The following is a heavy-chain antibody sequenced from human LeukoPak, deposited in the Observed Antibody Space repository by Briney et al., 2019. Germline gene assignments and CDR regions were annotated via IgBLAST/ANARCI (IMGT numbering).Heavy chain of an antibody. Sequence: GGSLRLSCAASGFTFSSYSMNWVRQAPGKGLEWVSSISSSSSYIYYADSVKGRFTISRDNAKNSLYLQMNSLRAEDTAVYYCARDTSHYYDSSGYYYYMDVWGKGTTVTISS. D-gene: IGHD3-22*01. V-gene: IGHV3-21*01. CDR3: ARDTSHYYDSSGYYYYMDV. CDR2: ISSSSSYI. CDR1: GFTFSSYS. J-gene: IGHJ6*03.